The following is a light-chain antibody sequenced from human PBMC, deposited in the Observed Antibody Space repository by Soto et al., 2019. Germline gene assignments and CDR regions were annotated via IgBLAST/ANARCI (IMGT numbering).Light chain of an antibody. J-gene: IGKJ1*01. Sequence: AIQLTQSPSSLSASVGDRVTITCRASQGISSALAWYQQKPGKAPKLLIYDASSLESGVPSRFSGSGSGTDFTHTIISLPPEDFATYYCQQFNSYPLLFGQGTKVEIK. CDR3: QQFNSYPLL. V-gene: IGKV1-13*02. CDR1: QGISSA. CDR2: DAS.